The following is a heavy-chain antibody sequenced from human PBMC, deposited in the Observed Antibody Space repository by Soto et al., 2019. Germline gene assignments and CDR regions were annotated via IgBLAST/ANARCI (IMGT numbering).Heavy chain of an antibody. V-gene: IGHV3-11*01. Sequence: QVQLVESGGGLVKPGGSLRLSCAASGFTFSDYYMSWIRQAPGKGLEWVSYISSSGSTIYYADSVKGRLTTSRDNAKNPLYLRMTSMRAEDTAVYYWARLYRRARDWYFDLWGRGTLVTVSS. J-gene: IGHJ2*01. CDR2: ISSSGSTI. CDR3: ARLYRRARDWYFDL. CDR1: GFTFSDYY. D-gene: IGHD3-16*02.